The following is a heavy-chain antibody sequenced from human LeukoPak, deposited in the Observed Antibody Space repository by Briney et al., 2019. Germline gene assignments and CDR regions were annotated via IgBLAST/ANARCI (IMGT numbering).Heavy chain of an antibody. CDR2: IVVGSGNT. CDR3: AIFSPGIAAAGPPFDP. Sequence: SVKVSCKASGFTFSTSAVHWVRQARGQRLEWIGWIVVGSGNTNCAQNFQERVTITRDMSTSTAYMELSSLRSEDTAVYYCAIFSPGIAAAGPPFDPWGQGTLVTVSS. J-gene: IGHJ5*02. V-gene: IGHV1-58*01. D-gene: IGHD6-13*01. CDR1: GFTFSTSA.